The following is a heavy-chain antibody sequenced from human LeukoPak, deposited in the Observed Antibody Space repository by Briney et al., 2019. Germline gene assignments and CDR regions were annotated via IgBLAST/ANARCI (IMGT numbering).Heavy chain of an antibody. CDR1: GFVFSSYR. CDR2: IDGDGSDT. V-gene: IGHV3-74*01. J-gene: IGHJ3*02. Sequence: GGSLRLSCAASGFVFSSYRLHWVRQAPGKGPVWVSHIDGDGSDTDYADSVKGRFTISRDNSHKTLYLQMNSLRAEDTAVYYCAKDREMYFYDSSGYRDAFHIWGQGTKVTVSS. D-gene: IGHD3-22*01. CDR3: AKDREMYFYDSSGYRDAFHI.